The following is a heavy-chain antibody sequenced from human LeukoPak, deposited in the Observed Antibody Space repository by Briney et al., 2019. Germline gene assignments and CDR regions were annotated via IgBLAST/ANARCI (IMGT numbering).Heavy chain of an antibody. V-gene: IGHV3-30*18. J-gene: IGHJ6*02. CDR3: AKCCPMDV. D-gene: IGHD4/OR15-4a*01. Sequence: GRSLRLSCAASGFTFSSYDMHWVRQAPGKGLEWVALISSDRGNTYFAHSVKGRFTISTDNSKNTLYLQMNSLRHEDTAVYYWAKCCPMDVGGQGTTVTVSS. CDR2: ISSDRGNT. CDR1: GFTFSSYD.